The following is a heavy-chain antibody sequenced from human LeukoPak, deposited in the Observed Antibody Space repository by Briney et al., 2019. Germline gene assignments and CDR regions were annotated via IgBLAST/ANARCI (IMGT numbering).Heavy chain of an antibody. CDR3: AGRDPRNRDAFDI. V-gene: IGHV4-39*01. CDR1: GGSISTNSYY. CDR2: IFYSGTT. Sequence: SETLSLTCTVSGGSISTNSYYWGWIGQPPGKGLEWIGSIFYSGTTYYNPSLKSRVTISVDTSKNQFSLKLSSVTAADTTVYYCAGRDPRNRDAFDIWGQGTMVTVSS. D-gene: IGHD1-14*01. J-gene: IGHJ3*02.